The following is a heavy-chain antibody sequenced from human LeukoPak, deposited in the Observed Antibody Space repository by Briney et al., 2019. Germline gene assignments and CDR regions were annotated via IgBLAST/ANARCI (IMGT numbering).Heavy chain of an antibody. CDR1: GGTFSSYA. CDR3: ARDGYSGYDLYY. D-gene: IGHD5-12*01. Sequence: SVKVSCKTSGGTFSSYAISWVRQAPGQGLEWMGRIIPIFGTANYAQKFQGRVTITTDESTSTAYMELSSLRSEDTAVYYCARDGYSGYDLYYWRQGTLVTVSS. J-gene: IGHJ4*02. CDR2: IIPIFGTA. V-gene: IGHV1-69*05.